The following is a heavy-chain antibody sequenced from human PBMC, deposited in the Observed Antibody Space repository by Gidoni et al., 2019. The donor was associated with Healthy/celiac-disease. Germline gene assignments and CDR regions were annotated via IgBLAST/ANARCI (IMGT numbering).Heavy chain of an antibody. D-gene: IGHD2-15*01. CDR3: AKGSGDLYCSGGSCYVEYFQH. V-gene: IGHV3-23*01. Sequence: EVQLLESGGGLVQPGGSLRLSCAASGFTFSSYAMSWVRQAPGKGLEWVSAISGSGGSTYYAYAVKGRFTISRDNSKNTLYLQMNSLRAEDTAVYYCAKGSGDLYCSGGSCYVEYFQHWGQGTLVTVSS. J-gene: IGHJ1*01. CDR2: ISGSGGST. CDR1: GFTFSSYA.